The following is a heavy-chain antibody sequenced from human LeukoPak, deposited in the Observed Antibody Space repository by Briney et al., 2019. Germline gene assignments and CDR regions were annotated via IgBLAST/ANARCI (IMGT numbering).Heavy chain of an antibody. Sequence: GGSLRLSCAASGFTFSSYSMNWVRQAPGKGLEWVSSISSSSNYIYYADSVKGRFTISRDNAKNSLYLQMNSLRAEDTAVYYCARGKDMTTVTTDLDYWGQGTLVTVSS. CDR2: ISSSSNYI. J-gene: IGHJ4*02. CDR3: ARGKDMTTVTTDLDY. D-gene: IGHD4-17*01. V-gene: IGHV3-21*01. CDR1: GFTFSSYS.